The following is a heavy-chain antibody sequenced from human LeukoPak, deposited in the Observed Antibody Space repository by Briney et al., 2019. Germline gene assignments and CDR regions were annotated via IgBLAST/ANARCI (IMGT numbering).Heavy chain of an antibody. J-gene: IGHJ4*02. Sequence: ASVTVSCKASGYTFTGHYMHWVRQAPGQGLEWMGWMNPNSGNTGYAQKFQGRVTMTRDTSISTAYMELSSLRSEDTAVYYCARGTPYCSSASCYNYWGQGTLVTVSS. D-gene: IGHD2-2*02. CDR3: ARGTPYCSSASCYNY. CDR2: MNPNSGNT. V-gene: IGHV1-8*02. CDR1: GYTFTGHY.